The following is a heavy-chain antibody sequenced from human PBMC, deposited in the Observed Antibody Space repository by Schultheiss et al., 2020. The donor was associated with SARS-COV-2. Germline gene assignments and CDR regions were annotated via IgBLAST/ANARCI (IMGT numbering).Heavy chain of an antibody. CDR1: GFTFSSYG. CDR3: AKAEGWELNYFDY. D-gene: IGHD1-26*01. J-gene: IGHJ4*02. Sequence: GGSLRLSCAASGFTFSSYGMHWVRQAPGKGLEWVAVISYDGSNKYYADSVKGRFTISRDNSKNTLYLQMNSLRAEDTAVYYCAKAEGWELNYFDYWGQGTLVTVSS. V-gene: IGHV3-30*18. CDR2: ISYDGSNK.